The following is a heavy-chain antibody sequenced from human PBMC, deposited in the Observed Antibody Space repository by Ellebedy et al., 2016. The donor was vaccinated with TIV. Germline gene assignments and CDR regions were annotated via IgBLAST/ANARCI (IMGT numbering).Heavy chain of an antibody. Sequence: GESLKISCATSGFTFSDYHMHWVRQAPGRRLEWVSYINKAGGPTYYADSVKGRFTVSRDNAKRSFYLHMNGLKVEDTAVYYCVRDCDNGVCHAPAHWGQGTLVTVSS. CDR2: INKAGGPT. CDR3: VRDCDNGVCHAPAH. CDR1: GFTFSDYH. V-gene: IGHV3-48*04. J-gene: IGHJ4*02. D-gene: IGHD2-8*01.